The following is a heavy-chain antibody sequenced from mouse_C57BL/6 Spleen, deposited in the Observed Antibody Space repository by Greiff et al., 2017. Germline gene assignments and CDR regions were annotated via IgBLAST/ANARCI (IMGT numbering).Heavy chain of an antibody. Sequence: VQLQQSGAELVRPGASVTLSCKASGYTFTDYGMHWVKQTPVHGLEWIGAIDPETGGTAYNQKFKGKAILTADKSSSTAYMELRSLTSEDSAVYYGTRWARVWGTGTTVTVSA. CDR2: IDPETGGT. V-gene: IGHV1-15*01. CDR3: TRWARV. J-gene: IGHJ1*03. CDR1: GYTFTDYG.